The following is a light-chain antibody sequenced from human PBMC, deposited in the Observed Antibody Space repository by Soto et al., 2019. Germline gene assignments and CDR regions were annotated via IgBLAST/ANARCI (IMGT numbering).Light chain of an antibody. CDR2: GAS. V-gene: IGKV3-20*01. CDR3: QQYGSSPLT. J-gene: IGKJ4*01. Sequence: EIVLTQSPGTLSLSPGERATLPCRASQSVSSSYLAWYQQKPGQAPRLLIYGASSRATGIPDRFSGGGSGTDFTLTISRLEPEDFAVYYCQQYGSSPLTLGGGTKVDIK. CDR1: QSVSSSY.